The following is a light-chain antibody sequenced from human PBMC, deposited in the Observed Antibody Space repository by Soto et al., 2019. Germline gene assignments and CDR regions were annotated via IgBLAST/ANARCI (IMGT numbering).Light chain of an antibody. Sequence: DIQVTQSPSTLSASVGDRVTITCRASQNIDSWLAWYQQKPGKAPKLLIYKASSLESGVPSRFSGSGSGTEFTLTISSLQPDDFATYYCQQYKNYPWAFGQGTKVEIK. V-gene: IGKV1-5*03. CDR3: QQYKNYPWA. J-gene: IGKJ1*01. CDR2: KAS. CDR1: QNIDSW.